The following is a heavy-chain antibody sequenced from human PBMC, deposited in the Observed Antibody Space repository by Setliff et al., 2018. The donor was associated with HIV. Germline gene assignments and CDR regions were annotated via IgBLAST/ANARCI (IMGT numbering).Heavy chain of an antibody. CDR1: GYTFTSYY. J-gene: IGHJ5*02. D-gene: IGHD2-2*01. Sequence: ASVKVSCKASGYTFTSYYMHWVRQAPGQGLEWMGIINPSGGSTSYAQKFQGRVTMTRDTSTSTVYMELSSLRSEDTAVYYCVRGHCNSDKCWYTWFDPWGQGTLVTVSS. CDR3: VRGHCNSDKCWYTWFDP. CDR2: INPSGGST. V-gene: IGHV1-46*01.